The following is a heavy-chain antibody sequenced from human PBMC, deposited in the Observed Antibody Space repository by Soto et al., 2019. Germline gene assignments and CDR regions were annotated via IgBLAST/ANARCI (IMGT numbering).Heavy chain of an antibody. Sequence: PGGSLRLSCAASGFTFSSYEMNWVRQAPGKGLEWVSYISSSGSTIYYADSVKGRFTISRDNAKNSLYLQMNSLRAEDTAVYYCARSDYGLDYYYGMDVWGQGTTVTVSS. CDR1: GFTFSSYE. J-gene: IGHJ6*02. CDR2: ISSSGSTI. V-gene: IGHV3-48*03. CDR3: ARSDYGLDYYYGMDV. D-gene: IGHD4-17*01.